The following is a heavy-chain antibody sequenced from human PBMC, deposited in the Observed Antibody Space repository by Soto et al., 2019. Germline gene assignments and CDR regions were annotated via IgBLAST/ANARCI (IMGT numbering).Heavy chain of an antibody. CDR1: GGTLSSYT. V-gene: IGHV1-69*04. CDR3: ARDLPDILTGYYPSHFDY. J-gene: IGHJ4*02. CDR2: IIPILGIA. Sequence: ASVKVXCKASGGTLSSYTISWVRQSPGQGLEWMGRIIPILGIANYAQKFQGRVTITADKSTSTAYMELSSLRSEDTAVYYCARDLPDILTGYYPSHFDYWGQGTLVTVSS. D-gene: IGHD3-9*01.